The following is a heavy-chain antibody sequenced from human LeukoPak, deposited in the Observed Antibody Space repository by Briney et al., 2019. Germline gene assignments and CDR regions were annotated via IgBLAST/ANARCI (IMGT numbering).Heavy chain of an antibody. D-gene: IGHD3-3*01. CDR1: GGSITGYS. CDR2: INHSGST. CDR3: ARGLNDSWTGENY. Sequence: PSETLSLTCSVSGGSITGYSWSWIRQPPGKGLEWIGEINHSGSTNYNPSLKSRVTISLDTSKSQFSLKVRYVTAADTAVYYCARGLNDSWTGENYWGQGTLVTVSS. V-gene: IGHV4-34*01. J-gene: IGHJ4*02.